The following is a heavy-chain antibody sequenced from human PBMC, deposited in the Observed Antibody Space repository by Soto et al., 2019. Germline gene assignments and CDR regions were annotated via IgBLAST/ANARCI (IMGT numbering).Heavy chain of an antibody. Sequence: PGGSLRLSCTASRLAVCHKYMTWVRQAPGKGLEWVSLIYSGGDTAYADSVKGRFTISRHTSQNTLYLQMNSLRAEDTAVYYCARKTDSIPSGGDVWGKGTAVTVSS. J-gene: IGHJ6*04. CDR1: RLAVCHKY. V-gene: IGHV3-53*04. D-gene: IGHD3-10*01. CDR3: ARKTDSIPSGGDV. CDR2: IYSGGDT.